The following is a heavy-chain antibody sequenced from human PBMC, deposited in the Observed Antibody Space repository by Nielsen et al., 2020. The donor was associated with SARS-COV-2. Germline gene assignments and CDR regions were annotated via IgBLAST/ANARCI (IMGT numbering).Heavy chain of an antibody. J-gene: IGHJ5*02. CDR1: GGSISSYY. CDR2: INHSGST. V-gene: IGHV4-34*01. D-gene: IGHD6-13*01. CDR3: AKGGYSSSWYGARNWFDP. Sequence: SETLSLTCTVSGGSISSYYWSWIRQPPGKGLEWIGEINHSGSTNYNPSLKSRVTISVDTSKNQFSLKLSSVTAADTAVYYCAKGGYSSSWYGARNWFDPWGQGTLVTVSS.